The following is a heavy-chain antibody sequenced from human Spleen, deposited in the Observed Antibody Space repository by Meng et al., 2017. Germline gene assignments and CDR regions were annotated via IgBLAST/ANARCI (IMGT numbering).Heavy chain of an antibody. Sequence: VLLVGCGCGWGNTGGSLIVCWLASGFTFSNAGMSWVRQAPGKGLEWVGRIKCKTDGRTTDYAASVKGRFTISRDDSKDTVYLQMDSLQIEDTAVYYCVGGSPFESWGQGTLVTVSS. CDR1: GFTFSNAG. CDR3: VGGSPFES. J-gene: IGHJ4*02. CDR2: IKCKTDGRTT. D-gene: IGHD1-26*01. V-gene: IGHV3-15*01.